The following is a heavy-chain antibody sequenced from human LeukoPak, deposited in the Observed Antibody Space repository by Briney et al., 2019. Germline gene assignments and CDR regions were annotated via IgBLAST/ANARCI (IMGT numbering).Heavy chain of an antibody. CDR2: IYDSGST. D-gene: IGHD3-22*01. CDR3: ARDPQDSSGYYYNAFDI. CDR1: GGSIRSSYYY. J-gene: IGHJ3*02. Sequence: SETLSLTCTVSGGSIRSSYYYWGWIRQPPGKGLEWIGSIYDSGSTYYNPSLKSRVTISVDTSKNQFSLKLGSVTAADTAVYYCARDPQDSSGYYYNAFDIWGQGTMVTVSS. V-gene: IGHV4-39*07.